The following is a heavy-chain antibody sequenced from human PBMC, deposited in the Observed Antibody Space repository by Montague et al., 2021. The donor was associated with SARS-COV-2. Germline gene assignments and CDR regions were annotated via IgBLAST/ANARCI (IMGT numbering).Heavy chain of an antibody. D-gene: IGHD2-2*01. CDR1: GGSISSYY. CDR3: ARGYWSSTTFYLSLHY. V-gene: IGHV4-59*12. J-gene: IGHJ4*02. CDR2: IYYSGST. Sequence: SETLSLTCTVSGGSISSYYWSWIRQPPGKGLEWIGEIYYSGSTNYNPSLKSRVTISVDTSKNQFSLKLSSVTAADTAMYYCARGYWSSTTFYLSLHYWGQGTLVTVSS.